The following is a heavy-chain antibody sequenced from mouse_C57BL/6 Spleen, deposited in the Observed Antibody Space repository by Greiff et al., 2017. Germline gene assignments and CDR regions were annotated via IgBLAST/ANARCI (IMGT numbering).Heavy chain of an antibody. CDR2: IHPNSGST. D-gene: IGHD4-1*01. CDR1: GYTFTSYW. Sequence: QVQLQQPGAELVKPGASVKLSCKASGYTFTSYWMHWVKQRPGQGLEWIGMIHPNSGSTNYNEKFKSKATLTVDKSSSTAYMQRSSLTSEGTAVYYCARPSSGKGGYYAMDYWGQGTSGTVSS. V-gene: IGHV1-64*01. J-gene: IGHJ4*01. CDR3: ARPSSGKGGYYAMDY.